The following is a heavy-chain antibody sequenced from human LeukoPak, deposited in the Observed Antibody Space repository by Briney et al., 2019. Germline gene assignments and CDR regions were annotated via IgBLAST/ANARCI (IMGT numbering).Heavy chain of an antibody. CDR1: GFTFGTYS. CDR2: ISSSSSTI. Sequence: GGSLRLSCAASGFTFGTYSMNWVRQAPAKGLEWISYISSSSSTIYYADSVKGRFTISRDNAKNSLYLQMNSLRAEDTAVYYCARDYSSSSGKHAFDIWGQGTMVTVSS. J-gene: IGHJ3*02. V-gene: IGHV3-48*01. D-gene: IGHD6-13*01. CDR3: ARDYSSSSGKHAFDI.